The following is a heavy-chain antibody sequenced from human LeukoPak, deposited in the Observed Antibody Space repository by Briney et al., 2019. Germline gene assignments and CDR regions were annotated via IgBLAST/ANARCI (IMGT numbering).Heavy chain of an antibody. Sequence: GGSLRLSCAASGFTFNSYGMHWVRQAPGKGLEWVAVISYDGSNKYYADSVKGRFTISRDNYKNTLYLQMNSLRAEDTAVYYCAKPSEDIVATIVASPYYGMDVWGKGTTVTVSS. D-gene: IGHD5-12*01. CDR1: GFTFNSYG. CDR3: AKPSEDIVATIVASPYYGMDV. V-gene: IGHV3-30*18. J-gene: IGHJ6*04. CDR2: ISYDGSNK.